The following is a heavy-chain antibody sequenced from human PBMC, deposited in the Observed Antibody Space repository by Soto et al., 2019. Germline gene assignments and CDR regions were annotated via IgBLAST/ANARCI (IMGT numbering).Heavy chain of an antibody. CDR1: GGSIRSSHW. CDR3: ARDTANVGGYTLYDP. CDR2: IYHSGST. V-gene: IGHV4-4*02. J-gene: IGHJ5*02. D-gene: IGHD3-16*01. Sequence: SETLSLTCTVSGGSIRSSHWWSWVRQPPGKGLERIGEIYHSGSTNLDPSFKSRVTLSVDKSKNQFSLKLTSVTAADTAVYHCARDTANVGGYTLYDPWGQGILVTVSS.